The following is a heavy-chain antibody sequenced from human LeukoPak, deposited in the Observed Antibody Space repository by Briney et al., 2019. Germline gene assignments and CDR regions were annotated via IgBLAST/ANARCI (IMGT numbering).Heavy chain of an antibody. D-gene: IGHD1-1*01. V-gene: IGHV4-4*07. J-gene: IGHJ6*03. CDR2: IYTSGRT. CDR1: GGSISSYY. Sequence: SETLSLTCTVSGGSISSYYWSWIRQPAGKGLEWIGRIYTSGRTNYNPSLKSRVTMSVDTSKNQFSLKLRSVTAADTAVYFCARGRVSSSTWYSTYYYYFYMDVWGKGTTVTVSS. CDR3: ARGRVSSSTWYSTYYYYFYMDV.